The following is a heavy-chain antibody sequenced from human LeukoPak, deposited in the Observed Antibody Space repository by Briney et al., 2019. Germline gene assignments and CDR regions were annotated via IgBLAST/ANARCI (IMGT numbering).Heavy chain of an antibody. D-gene: IGHD4-23*01. CDR3: ARIDYGGNAYYFDY. J-gene: IGHJ4*01. V-gene: IGHV4-30-4*01. CDR1: GGXISSGDYY. CDR2: IYNSGNT. Sequence: SQTLSLTCTVSGGXISSGDYYWSWVRQPPGKGLEWIGYIYNSGNTYYNPSLMSRLTISVDLSKNQFSLSLSSVTAADTAVYYCARIDYGGNAYYFDYWGHGTLVTVSP.